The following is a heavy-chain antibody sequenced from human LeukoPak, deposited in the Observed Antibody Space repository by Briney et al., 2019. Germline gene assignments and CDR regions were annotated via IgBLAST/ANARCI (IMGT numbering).Heavy chain of an antibody. D-gene: IGHD6-19*01. Sequence: ASVKVSCKASGYTFTGYYMHWARQAPGQGLGWMGWINPNSGGTNYAQKFQGWVTMTRDTSISTAYMELSSLRSEDTAVYYCALARSSGWFFSYWGQGTLVTVSS. V-gene: IGHV1-2*04. J-gene: IGHJ4*02. CDR2: INPNSGGT. CDR1: GYTFTGYY. CDR3: ALARSSGWFFSY.